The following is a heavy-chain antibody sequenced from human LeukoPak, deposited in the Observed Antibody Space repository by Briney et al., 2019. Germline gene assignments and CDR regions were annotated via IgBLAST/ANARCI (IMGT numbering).Heavy chain of an antibody. V-gene: IGHV3-74*01. CDR2: INRDGSST. Sequence: PGGSLRLSCAASGFTFSNYWMHWVRQAPGKGLAWVSRINRDGSSTNYADSVKGRFTISRDNAKNTLYLQMNSLRAEDTAVYYCAKDGFDYWGQGTLVTVSS. CDR1: GFTFSNYW. J-gene: IGHJ4*02. CDR3: AKDGFDY.